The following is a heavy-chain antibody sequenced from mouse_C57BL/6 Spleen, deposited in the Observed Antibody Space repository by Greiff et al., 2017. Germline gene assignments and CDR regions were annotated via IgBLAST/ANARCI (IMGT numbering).Heavy chain of an antibody. Sequence: QVQLQQSGAELMKPGASVKLSCKATGYTFTGYWIEWVKQRPGHGLEWIGEILPGSGSTNYTAKFQGQATFTADTSSNTAYLQLSSLTAEDAAIYCGGRSSSGLAGWGKGTLVTVSA. CDR3: GRSSSGLAG. CDR1: GYTFTGYW. V-gene: IGHV1-9*01. CDR2: ILPGSGST. J-gene: IGHJ3*01. D-gene: IGHD3-2*02.